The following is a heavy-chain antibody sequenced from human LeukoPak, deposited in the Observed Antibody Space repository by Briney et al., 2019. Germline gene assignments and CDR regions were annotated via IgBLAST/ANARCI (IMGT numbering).Heavy chain of an antibody. D-gene: IGHD3-22*01. CDR1: GYTFTSYG. CDR3: ARDSIYDSSGPYYYYYYYMDV. Sequence: ASVKVSCKASGYTFTSYGISWVRQAPGQGLEWMGWISAYNGNTNYAQKLQGRVTITTDTSTSTAYMELRSLRSDDTAVYYCARDSIYDSSGPYYYYYYYMDVWGKGTTVTVSS. J-gene: IGHJ6*03. CDR2: ISAYNGNT. V-gene: IGHV1-18*01.